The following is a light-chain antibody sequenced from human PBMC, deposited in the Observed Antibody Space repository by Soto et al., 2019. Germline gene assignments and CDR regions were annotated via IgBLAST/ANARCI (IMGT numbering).Light chain of an antibody. CDR2: KAS. Sequence: DIPMTQSPSTLSASVGDRVTITCRASQSISNWLAWYQQKPGKAPKLLIYKASSLESGVPSRFSGSGSETEFTLTISSLQPDDFATYYCQQYKSYWTFGQGTRWIS. CDR1: QSISNW. J-gene: IGKJ1*01. V-gene: IGKV1-5*03. CDR3: QQYKSYWT.